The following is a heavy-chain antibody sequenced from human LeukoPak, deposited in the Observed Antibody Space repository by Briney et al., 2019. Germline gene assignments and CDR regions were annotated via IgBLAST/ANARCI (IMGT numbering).Heavy chain of an antibody. CDR2: ISGSGSTI. CDR3: ATSWDPVAGTTQPLL. CDR1: GFTFSSYE. V-gene: IGHV3-48*03. Sequence: PGGSLRLSCAASGFTFSSYEMNWVRQAPGKGLEWVSYISGSGSTIYYGDSLEGRFTISRDNANNSLYLQINSLRVEDTAVYYCATSWDPVAGTTQPLLWGQGTLVTVSS. D-gene: IGHD6-19*01. J-gene: IGHJ4*02.